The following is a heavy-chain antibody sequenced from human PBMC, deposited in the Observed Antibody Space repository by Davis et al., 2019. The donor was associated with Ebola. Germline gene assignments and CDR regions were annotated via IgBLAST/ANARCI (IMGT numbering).Heavy chain of an antibody. J-gene: IGHJ4*02. V-gene: IGHV3-23*01. D-gene: IGHD1-26*01. CDR2: ISGSGGST. Sequence: GESLKISCAASGFTFSSYAMSWVRQAPGKGLEWVSIISGSGGSTYYADSVKGRFTISRDNSKNTLDLQMSSLRAEDTAVYYCARKSGSYLYYFDYWGRGTLVTVSP. CDR3: ARKSGSYLYYFDY. CDR1: GFTFSSYA.